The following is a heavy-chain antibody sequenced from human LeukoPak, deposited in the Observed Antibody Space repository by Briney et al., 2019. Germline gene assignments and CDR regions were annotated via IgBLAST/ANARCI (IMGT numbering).Heavy chain of an antibody. CDR3: ARGGPSYYYYMEV. V-gene: IGHV1-8*01. J-gene: IGHJ6*03. Sequence: SVNVSFKSSVYTFTSYELNWVRQASGQGLDWMGWMNPNRGNTVYEQKFKGRVTMTRNTTISKGYMELSSLRSEETVVYYCARGGPSYYYYMEVWGKGTKVTISS. CDR2: MNPNRGNT. CDR1: VYTFTSYE.